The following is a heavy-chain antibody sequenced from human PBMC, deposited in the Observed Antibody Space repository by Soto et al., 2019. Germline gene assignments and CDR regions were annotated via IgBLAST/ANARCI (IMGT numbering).Heavy chain of an antibody. J-gene: IGHJ4*02. Sequence: PGGSLRLSCAASGFTFSSYGMHWVRQAPGKGLEWVAVIWYDGSNKYYADSVKGRFTISRDNSKNTLYLQMNSLRAEDTAVYYCARDGPLVDTAMVAQYYFDYWGQGTLVTVSS. CDR2: IWYDGSNK. CDR1: GFTFSSYG. CDR3: ARDGPLVDTAMVAQYYFDY. V-gene: IGHV3-33*01. D-gene: IGHD5-18*01.